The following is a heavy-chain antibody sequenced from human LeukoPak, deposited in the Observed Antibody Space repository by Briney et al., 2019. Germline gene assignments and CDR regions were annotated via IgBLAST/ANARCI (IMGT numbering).Heavy chain of an antibody. D-gene: IGHD4-23*01. Sequence: GGSLRLSCAASGFTVSNDYMTWVRQAPGKGLEWVSVISSGGSTYYADSVKGRFTISRDNSKNTLYLHMNSLRAEDTAVYYCARVPVNYGGNSWFDYWGQGTLVTVSS. J-gene: IGHJ4*02. CDR2: ISSGGST. CDR3: ARVPVNYGGNSWFDY. V-gene: IGHV3-53*01. CDR1: GFTVSNDY.